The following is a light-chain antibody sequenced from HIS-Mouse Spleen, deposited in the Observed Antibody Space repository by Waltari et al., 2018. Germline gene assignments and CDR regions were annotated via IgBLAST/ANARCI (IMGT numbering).Light chain of an antibody. CDR1: SIDIGSYNL. CDR2: EGS. Sequence: QSALTQPASVSGSAGQSITLSCPGTSIDIGSYNLVPWYQQHPGKAPKLMIYEGSKRPSGVSNRFSGSKSGNTASLTISGLQAEAEADYYCCSYAGSSTWVFGGGTKLTVL. J-gene: IGLJ3*02. CDR3: CSYAGSSTWV. V-gene: IGLV2-23*01.